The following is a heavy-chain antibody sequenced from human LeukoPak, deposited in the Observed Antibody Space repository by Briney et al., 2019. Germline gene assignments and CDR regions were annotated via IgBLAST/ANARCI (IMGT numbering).Heavy chain of an antibody. CDR3: ATMTSASWGYFQH. CDR1: GGSISSGSYY. D-gene: IGHD3-16*01. Sequence: SETLSLTCIVSGGSISSGSYYWSWIRQPAGKGLEWIGRIYTSGSTNYNPSLKSRVTISVDTSKNQFPLRLSSVTAADTAVYYCATMTSASWGYFQHWGRGTLVTVSS. J-gene: IGHJ1*01. CDR2: IYTSGST. V-gene: IGHV4-61*02.